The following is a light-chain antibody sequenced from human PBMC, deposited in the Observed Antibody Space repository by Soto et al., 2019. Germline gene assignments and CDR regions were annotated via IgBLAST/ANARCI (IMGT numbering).Light chain of an antibody. CDR2: ASA. Sequence: AIQMTQSPSSLSASVGDRVTITCRASHDIRNDLGWYQQIPGKPPKLLIYASARLQSGVPSRFSGSGSGTDFTLTISSLQPEDFATYYCLQDYNYPFTFGPGTKVYIK. CDR3: LQDYNYPFT. J-gene: IGKJ3*01. CDR1: HDIRND. V-gene: IGKV1-6*01.